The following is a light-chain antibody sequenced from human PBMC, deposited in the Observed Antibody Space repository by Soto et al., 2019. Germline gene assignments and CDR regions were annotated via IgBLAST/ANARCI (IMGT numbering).Light chain of an antibody. Sequence: QLVLTQPPSASGTPGQRVTISCSGSSSNIGSNFGYWYQQFPGTAPKLLIYRNNQRPSGVTDRFSGSKSGTSASLTISGLRSEDEADYYCAAWDDSLSGVVFGGGTKLTVL. CDR3: AAWDDSLSGVV. J-gene: IGLJ3*02. V-gene: IGLV1-47*01. CDR2: RNN. CDR1: SSNIGSNF.